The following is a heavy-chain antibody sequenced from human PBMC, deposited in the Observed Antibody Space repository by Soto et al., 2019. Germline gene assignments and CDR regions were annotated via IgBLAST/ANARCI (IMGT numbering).Heavy chain of an antibody. Sequence: GGSLRLSCAASGFTFSSYGMHWVRQAPGKGLEWVAVISYDGSNKYYADSVKGRFTISRDNSKNTLYLQMNSLRAEDTAVYYCAKDLLDGIAARLPGYYYYYYGMDVWGQGTTVTVSS. CDR2: ISYDGSNK. J-gene: IGHJ6*02. CDR3: AKDLLDGIAARLPGYYYYYYGMDV. D-gene: IGHD6-6*01. CDR1: GFTFSSYG. V-gene: IGHV3-30*18.